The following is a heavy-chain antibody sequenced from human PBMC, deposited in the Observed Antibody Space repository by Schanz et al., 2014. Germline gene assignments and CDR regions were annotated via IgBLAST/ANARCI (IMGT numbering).Heavy chain of an antibody. CDR3: ARGTPFLCDY. D-gene: IGHD3-16*01. J-gene: IGHJ4*02. CDR1: GFTFSNTW. V-gene: IGHV3-48*04. Sequence: EVQLVESGGCLVKPGGSLRLSCAASGFTFSNTWMSWVRQAPGKGLEWLSYISSSGTSTYYADSVKGRFTISRDNAKNSLYLQMNSLRAEDTAVYYCARGTPFLCDYWGQGTLVTVSS. CDR2: ISSSGTST.